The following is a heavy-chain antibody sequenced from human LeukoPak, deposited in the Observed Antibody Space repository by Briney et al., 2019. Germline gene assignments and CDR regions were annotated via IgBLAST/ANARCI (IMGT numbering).Heavy chain of an antibody. CDR1: GYTFTGYY. Sequence: SVKVSCKASGYTFTGYYMHWVRQAPGQGLEWMGGIIPIFGTANYAQKFQGRVTITTDESTSTAYMELSSLRSEDTAVYYCARDLLWFGERTYYFDYWGQGTLVTVSS. CDR2: IIPIFGTA. D-gene: IGHD3-10*01. CDR3: ARDLLWFGERTYYFDY. V-gene: IGHV1-69*05. J-gene: IGHJ4*02.